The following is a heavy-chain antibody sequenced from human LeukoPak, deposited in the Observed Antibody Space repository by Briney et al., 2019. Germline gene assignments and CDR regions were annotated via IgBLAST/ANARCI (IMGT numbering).Heavy chain of an antibody. D-gene: IGHD2-2*01. CDR3: ARALFRYDSSSRSLHWYFDL. CDR2: IYYSEST. J-gene: IGHJ2*01. V-gene: IGHV4-59*11. Sequence: SETLPLTCTVSGGPISNHYWSWIRQPPGKGLEWIGHIYYSESTNYNPSLKSRVTISVDTSKNQFSLKLTSVTAADTAVYYCARALFRYDSSSRSLHWYFDLWGRGTLVTVSS. CDR1: GGPISNHY.